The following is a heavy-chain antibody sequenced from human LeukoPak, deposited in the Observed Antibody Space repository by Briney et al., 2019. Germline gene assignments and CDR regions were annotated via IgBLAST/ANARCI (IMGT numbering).Heavy chain of an antibody. Sequence: SETLSLTCTVSGGSISGYYWNLIRQPPGKGLEWIGYVHYTGTTNYSPSLKSRVTISVDTSKNQFSLTLSSVTAADTAVYYCARDHAHCGGTSCPSHNFDLWGQGTLVTVSS. V-gene: IGHV4-59*01. J-gene: IGHJ4*02. CDR3: ARDHAHCGGTSCPSHNFDL. D-gene: IGHD2-2*01. CDR2: VHYTGTT. CDR1: GGSISGYY.